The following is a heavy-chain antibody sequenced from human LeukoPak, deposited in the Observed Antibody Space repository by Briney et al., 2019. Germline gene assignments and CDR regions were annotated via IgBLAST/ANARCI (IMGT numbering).Heavy chain of an antibody. CDR3: ASTLAAADYYMDV. CDR1: GGSSSSSSYY. J-gene: IGHJ6*03. CDR2: IYYSGST. D-gene: IGHD6-13*01. Sequence: SETLSLTCTVSGGSSSSSSYYWGWIRQPPGKGLEWIGSIYYSGSTYYNPSLKSRVTISVDTSKNQFSLELSSVTAADTAVYYCASTLAAADYYMDVWGKGTTVTISS. V-gene: IGHV4-39*07.